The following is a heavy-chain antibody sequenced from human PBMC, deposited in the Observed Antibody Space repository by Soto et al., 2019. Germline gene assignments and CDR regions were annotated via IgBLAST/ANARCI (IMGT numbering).Heavy chain of an antibody. CDR1: GGTFSGYY. J-gene: IGHJ4*02. Sequence: SETLSLTCAVYGGTFSGYYWSWIRQPPGKGLEWIGEINHSGSTNYNPSLKSRVTISVDTSKNQFSLKLSSVTAADTAVYYCARGWSITMVRGRDYWGQGTLVTVSS. CDR2: INHSGST. V-gene: IGHV4-34*01. CDR3: ARGWSITMVRGRDY. D-gene: IGHD3-10*01.